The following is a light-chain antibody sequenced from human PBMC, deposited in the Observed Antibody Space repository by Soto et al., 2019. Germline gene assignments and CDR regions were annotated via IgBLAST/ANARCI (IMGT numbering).Light chain of an antibody. CDR2: AKS. CDR3: QQRTNWPT. Sequence: EIVLTQSPATLSLSPGERATLSCRASQSVSSYLAWYQQRPGQPPRLLIYAKSNRATGIPARFSGSGSGTDFTLTINSLEPEDFAVYFCQQRTNWPTFGPGTKVDIK. V-gene: IGKV3-11*01. J-gene: IGKJ3*01. CDR1: QSVSSY.